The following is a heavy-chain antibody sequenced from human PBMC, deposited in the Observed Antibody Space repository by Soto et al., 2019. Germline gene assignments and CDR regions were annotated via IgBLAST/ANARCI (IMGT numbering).Heavy chain of an antibody. Sequence: QLQLQESGSGLVKPSQTLSLTCGVSGGSISSGGFSWSWIRQPPGKGLEWIGYIYDSGGPSYNPSLRSRVTISVDRSKNQFCLKLNSVTAADTAVYYCANGLEGGAEYWGQGTLVTVSS. CDR3: ANGLEGGAEY. CDR2: IYDSGGP. D-gene: IGHD3-16*01. V-gene: IGHV4-30-2*01. CDR1: GGSISSGGFS. J-gene: IGHJ4*02.